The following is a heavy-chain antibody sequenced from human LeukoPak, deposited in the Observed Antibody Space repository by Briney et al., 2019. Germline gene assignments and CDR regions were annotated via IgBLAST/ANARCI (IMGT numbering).Heavy chain of an antibody. CDR3: ARDWPTIAAAGTIPEYFQH. V-gene: IGHV3-74*03. CDR2: IKFDGNVI. CDR1: GFTFSAYW. Sequence: GGSLRLSCAASGFTFSAYWMYWVRQAPGQGLDYVSRIKFDGNVITYADSVKGRFTISRDNAKNSLYLQMNSLRAEDTAVYYCARDWPTIAAAGTIPEYFQHWGQGTLVTVSS. J-gene: IGHJ1*01. D-gene: IGHD6-13*01.